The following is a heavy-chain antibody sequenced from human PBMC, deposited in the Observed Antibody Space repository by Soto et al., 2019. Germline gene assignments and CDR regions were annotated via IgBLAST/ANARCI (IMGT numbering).Heavy chain of an antibody. J-gene: IGHJ4*02. D-gene: IGHD3-22*01. CDR2: INPNSGGT. CDR1: GYTFTGDY. CDR3: ANLEWYTYDK. V-gene: IGHV1-2*07. Sequence: ASVKVSFKASGYTFTGDYMHWVRQAPGQGLEWMGWINPNSGGTNYAHKFQGRVTMTRDTSISTAYTELSRLRSEDTDVYCCANLEWYTYDKWGQGTLVIVSP.